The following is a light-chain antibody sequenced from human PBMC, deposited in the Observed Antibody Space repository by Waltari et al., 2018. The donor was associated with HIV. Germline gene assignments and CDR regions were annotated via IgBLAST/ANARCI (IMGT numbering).Light chain of an antibody. CDR1: NVESTR. V-gene: IGLV3-21*02. J-gene: IGLJ1*01. CDR2: DDT. Sequence: SYVLTQPASVSVAPGQTAHVTCGGDNVESTRVQWYQQRAGKAPILVLYDDTDRPSGIPERFSGSNFGNTATLTISRVEAGDEGDYYCHVWESSSDEYVFGTGTKVTV. CDR3: HVWESSSDEYV.